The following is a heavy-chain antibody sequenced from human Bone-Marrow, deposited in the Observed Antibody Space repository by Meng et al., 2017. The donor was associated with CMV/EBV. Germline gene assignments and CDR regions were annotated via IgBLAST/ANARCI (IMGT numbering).Heavy chain of an antibody. CDR2: TYWDDDN. J-gene: IGHJ4*02. CDR1: GFSLTSSGVG. CDR3: VHRHSAAGQFDY. Sequence: QITLKESGPTLVKPTQTLTLTSTFSGFSLTSSGVGVGWVRQPPGEALEWLAITYWDDDNRYSPSLRSRLTLTKDTSKNQVVLSMTNVDPVDTATYYCVHRHSAAGQFDYWGQGTLVTVSS. V-gene: IGHV2-5*02. D-gene: IGHD6-13*01.